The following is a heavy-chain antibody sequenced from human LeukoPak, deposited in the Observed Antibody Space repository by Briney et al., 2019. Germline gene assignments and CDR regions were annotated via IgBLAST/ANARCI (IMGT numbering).Heavy chain of an antibody. Sequence: ASVKVSCKASGYTFTSYGISWVRQAPGQGLEWMGWISAYNGNTNYAQKLQGRVAMTTDTSTSTAYMELRSLRSDDTAVYYCCRSSSWYGYFDLWGRGTLVTVSS. J-gene: IGHJ2*01. V-gene: IGHV1-18*01. CDR1: GYTFTSYG. CDR2: ISAYNGNT. CDR3: CRSSSWYGYFDL. D-gene: IGHD6-13*01.